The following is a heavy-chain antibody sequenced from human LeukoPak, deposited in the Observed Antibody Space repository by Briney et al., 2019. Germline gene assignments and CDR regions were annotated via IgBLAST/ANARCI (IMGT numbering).Heavy chain of an antibody. V-gene: IGHV3-48*01. CDR2: ISSSSSTI. Sequence: GGSLRLSCAASGFTFSSYSMSWVRQAPGKGLEWVSYISSSSSTIYYADSVKGRFTISRDNAKNSLYLQLNSLRAEDTAVYYCARAHDSSGYYYYYYYMDVWGKGTTVTVSS. CDR3: ARAHDSSGYYYYYYYMDV. J-gene: IGHJ6*03. D-gene: IGHD3-22*01. CDR1: GFTFSSYS.